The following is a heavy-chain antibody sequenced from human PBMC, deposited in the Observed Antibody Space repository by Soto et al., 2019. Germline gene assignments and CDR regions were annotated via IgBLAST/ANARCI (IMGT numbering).Heavy chain of an antibody. J-gene: IGHJ4*02. Sequence: SETLSLTCAVYGGSFSGYYWSWIRQPPGKGLEWIGEINHSGSTNYNPSLKSRVTISVDTSKNQFSLKLSSVTAADTAVYYCARGTGDWDPFDYWAREPRSPSPQ. V-gene: IGHV4-34*01. CDR1: GGSFSGYY. CDR3: ARGTGDWDPFDY. CDR2: INHSGST. D-gene: IGHD3-9*01.